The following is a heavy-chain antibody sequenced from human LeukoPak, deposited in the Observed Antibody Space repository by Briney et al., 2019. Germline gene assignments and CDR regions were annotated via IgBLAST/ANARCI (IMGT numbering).Heavy chain of an antibody. CDR3: ARGAVVPAARGGAFDI. V-gene: IGHV1-18*01. CDR1: GYTFTSYG. CDR2: ISVYNGNT. D-gene: IGHD2-2*01. J-gene: IGHJ3*02. Sequence: ASVKVSCKASGYTFTSYGINWVRQAPGQGLEWMGWISVYNGNTNYAQKFQGRATMTTDTSTSTAYMELRSLRSDDTAVYYCARGAVVPAARGGAFDIRGQGTMVTVSS.